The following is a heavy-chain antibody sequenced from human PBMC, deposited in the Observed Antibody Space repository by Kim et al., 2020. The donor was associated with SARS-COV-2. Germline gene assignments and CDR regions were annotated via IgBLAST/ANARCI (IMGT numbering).Heavy chain of an antibody. J-gene: IGHJ6*01. D-gene: IGHD3-3*01. V-gene: IGHV4-30-4*01. Sequence: SETLSLTCTVSGDSIRSGDYYWSWIRQSPGKGLEWIGCVSSSGRTYYIPTLKSRVDMSLDTSKNQVSLDLSSVTAADTAVYYCARDRSHFDDSGYYYG. CDR2: VSSSGRT. CDR1: GDSIRSGDYY. CDR3: ARDRSHFDDSGYYYG.